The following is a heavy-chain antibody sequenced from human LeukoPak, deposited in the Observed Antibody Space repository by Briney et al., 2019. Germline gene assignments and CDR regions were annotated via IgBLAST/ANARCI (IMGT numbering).Heavy chain of an antibody. D-gene: IGHD3-22*01. CDR1: GFTFSSYA. CDR3: AKDIYYYDSSRERKYYFDY. Sequence: GGSLRLSCAASGFTFSSYAMSWVRQAPGKGLEWASAISGSGGSTYYADSVKGRFTISGDNSKNTLYLQMNSLRVEDTAVYYCAKDIYYYDSSRERKYYFDYWGQGTLVTVSS. J-gene: IGHJ4*02. CDR2: ISGSGGST. V-gene: IGHV3-23*01.